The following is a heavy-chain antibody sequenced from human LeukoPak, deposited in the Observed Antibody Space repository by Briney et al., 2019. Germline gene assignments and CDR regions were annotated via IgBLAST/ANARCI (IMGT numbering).Heavy chain of an antibody. Sequence: PGGSLRLSCAASGFTFSNAWMSWVRQAPGKGLEWVGRIKSKTDGGTTDYAAPVKGRFTISRDDSKNTLYLQMNSLKTEDTAVYYCTTDLVFSFGVVRQLDIWGQGTMVTVSS. CDR3: TTDLVFSFGVVRQLDI. V-gene: IGHV3-15*01. J-gene: IGHJ3*02. CDR2: IKSKTDGGTT. CDR1: GFTFSNAW. D-gene: IGHD3-3*01.